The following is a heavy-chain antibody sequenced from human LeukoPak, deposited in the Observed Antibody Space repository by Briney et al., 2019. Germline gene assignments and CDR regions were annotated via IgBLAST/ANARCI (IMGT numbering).Heavy chain of an antibody. V-gene: IGHV1-69*06. Sequence: GASVKVSCKASGGTFSNSAISWVRQAPGQGLEWMGGVIPIFRTGNYAQKFQGRVTITADKSTSAAYMELSSLRSEDTAVYYCARGRYSSGFGGNYYYYYMDVWGKGTTVTVSS. CDR1: GGTFSNSA. D-gene: IGHD5-18*01. J-gene: IGHJ6*03. CDR2: VIPIFRTG. CDR3: ARGRYSSGFGGNYYYYYMDV.